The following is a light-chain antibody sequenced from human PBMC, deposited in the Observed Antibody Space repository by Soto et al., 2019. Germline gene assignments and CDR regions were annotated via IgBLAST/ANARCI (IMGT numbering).Light chain of an antibody. CDR2: DVS. CDR3: QQYGSSPLT. CDR1: QNISNY. Sequence: IVLTQSPATLSLSPGKRATLSCRASQNISNYLIWYQQKPGQAPRLLIYDVSNRATGIPARFSGGGSGTDFTLTISRLEPEDFAVYYCQQYGSSPLTFGQGTKVDIK. V-gene: IGKV3-20*01. J-gene: IGKJ1*01.